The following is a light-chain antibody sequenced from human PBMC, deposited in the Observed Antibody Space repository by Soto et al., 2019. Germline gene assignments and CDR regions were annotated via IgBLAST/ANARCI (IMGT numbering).Light chain of an antibody. V-gene: IGKV3-11*01. CDR3: QQRSNWPPRIT. Sequence: EIVLTQSPATLSLSPGERATLSCRASQSVSSYLAWYQQKPGQAPRLLIYDASNRATCIPARFSGSGSGTHFTLNISSLEPEDFAVYYCQQRSNWPPRITFGQGTRLEIK. J-gene: IGKJ5*01. CDR2: DAS. CDR1: QSVSSY.